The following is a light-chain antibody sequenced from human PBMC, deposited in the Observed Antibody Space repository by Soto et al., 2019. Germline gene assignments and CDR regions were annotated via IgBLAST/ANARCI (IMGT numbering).Light chain of an antibody. Sequence: QSLLAPPASVSGSPGQSIPISCTGTRSDVGGYTLVSWFQQYPGKDPKPMINEDNKRPSGVSDRFSGSKSGNTASLTISGLQAEDEADYYCCSYAGSSSVLFGGGTK. J-gene: IGLJ2*01. V-gene: IGLV2-23*01. CDR1: RSDVGGYTL. CDR2: EDN. CDR3: CSYAGSSSVL.